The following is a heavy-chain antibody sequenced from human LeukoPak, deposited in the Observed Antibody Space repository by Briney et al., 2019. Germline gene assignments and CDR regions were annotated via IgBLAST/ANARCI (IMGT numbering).Heavy chain of an antibody. Sequence: SQTLSLTCAISGDSSSSNSAAWNWIRQSPSRGLEWLGRTYYRSNLYNDYAGSVKNRITINPDTSKNQFSLQLNSVTPEDTAVYYCARDPEYSSGWYYFDYWGQGTLVTVSS. CDR2: TYYRSNLYN. J-gene: IGHJ4*02. V-gene: IGHV6-1*01. CDR3: ARDPEYSSGWYYFDY. D-gene: IGHD6-19*01. CDR1: GDSSSSNSAA.